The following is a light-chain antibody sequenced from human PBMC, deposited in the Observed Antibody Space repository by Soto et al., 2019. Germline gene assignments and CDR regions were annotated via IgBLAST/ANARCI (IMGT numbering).Light chain of an antibody. CDR2: GAS. CDR3: QQYGSSRWT. J-gene: IGKJ1*01. Sequence: ETVLTQSPGTLSLSPGERATLCCKPSQSVSSSYLAWYQQKPGQAPRLLIYGASSRATGIPDRFSGSGSGTDFTLTISRLEPEDFAVYYCQQYGSSRWTFGQGTKVDIK. CDR1: QSVSSSY. V-gene: IGKV3-20*01.